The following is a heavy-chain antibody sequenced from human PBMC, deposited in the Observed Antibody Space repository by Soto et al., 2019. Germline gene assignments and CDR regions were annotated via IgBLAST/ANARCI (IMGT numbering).Heavy chain of an antibody. Sequence: GGSLRLSCAASDFSLGPYWMHWVRQVPGRGLEWVARLSSDGFGAAYADSVKGRFFISRDIARNTLSLQMNSLRADDTAVYYCARDLGGPDYWGRGTSVTVSS. V-gene: IGHV3-74*03. D-gene: IGHD3-16*01. CDR1: DFSLGPYW. J-gene: IGHJ4*02. CDR3: ARDLGGPDY. CDR2: LSSDGFGA.